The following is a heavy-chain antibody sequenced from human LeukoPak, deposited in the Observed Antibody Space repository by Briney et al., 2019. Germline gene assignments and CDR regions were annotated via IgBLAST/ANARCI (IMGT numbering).Heavy chain of an antibody. Sequence: VASVTVSCKASGYTFTSYYMHWVRQAPGQGLKWMGIINPSGGSTSYAQTFQGRVTMTRDTSTSTVYMELSSLRSEDTAVYYCARVQLERRGYFDYWGQGTLVTVSS. CDR1: GYTFTSYY. D-gene: IGHD1-1*01. V-gene: IGHV1-46*01. CDR3: ARVQLERRGYFDY. J-gene: IGHJ4*02. CDR2: INPSGGST.